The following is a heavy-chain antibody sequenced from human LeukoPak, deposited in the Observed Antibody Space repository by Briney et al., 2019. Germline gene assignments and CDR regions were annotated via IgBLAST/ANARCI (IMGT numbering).Heavy chain of an antibody. J-gene: IGHJ6*02. V-gene: IGHV3-23*01. CDR2: ISGSGGST. Sequence: GGSLRLSCAASGFAFKNYVMTWVRQAPGKGLEWVSSISGSGGSTYYTDSVKGRFTISRDNSKNTLFLQMNSLRAEDTAVYYCAKDSTVSGSYYGMDMWGQGTTVTVSS. CDR3: AKDSTVSGSYYGMDM. CDR1: GFAFKNYV. D-gene: IGHD3-3*01.